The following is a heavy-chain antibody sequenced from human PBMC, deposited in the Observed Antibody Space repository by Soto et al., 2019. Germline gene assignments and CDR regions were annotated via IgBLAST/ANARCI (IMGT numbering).Heavy chain of an antibody. J-gene: IGHJ6*02. CDR3: TTEGTAYDRWYYMGMDV. D-gene: IGHD3-10*01. CDR1: GLTFSNVY. CDR2: IRDDGST. Sequence: EVQLVESGGRLEKPGGSLRLSCAVSGLTFSNVYMAWVRQAPGKGLEWIGRIRDDGSTDYTAPVKGRFIISRDNSKNTVYLHMNSLQTDDTARYYCTTEGTAYDRWYYMGMDVWGQGTTVTVSS. V-gene: IGHV3-15*01.